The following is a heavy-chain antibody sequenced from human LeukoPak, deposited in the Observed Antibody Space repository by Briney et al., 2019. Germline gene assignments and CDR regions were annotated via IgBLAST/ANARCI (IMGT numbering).Heavy chain of an antibody. J-gene: IGHJ6*02. CDR2: MNPNSGNT. Sequence: ASVKVSCKASGYTFTSYDIKWVRQATGQGLEWMGWMNPNSGNTGYAQKFQGRVTMTRNTSISTAYMELSSLRSEDTAVYYCARGMQGSGWDYYYGMDVWGQGTTVTVSS. D-gene: IGHD3-10*01. CDR3: ARGMQGSGWDYYYGMDV. V-gene: IGHV1-8*01. CDR1: GYTFTSYD.